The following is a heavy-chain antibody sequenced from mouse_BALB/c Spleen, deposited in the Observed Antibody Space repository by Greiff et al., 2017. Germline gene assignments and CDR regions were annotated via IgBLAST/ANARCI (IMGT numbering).Heavy chain of an antibody. D-gene: IGHD1-1*01. J-gene: IGHJ4*01. CDR3: ARDTVVARDYAMDY. CDR1: GFTFSDYY. CDR2: ISDGGSYT. V-gene: IGHV5-4*02. Sequence: EVQVVESGGGLVKPGGSLKLSCAASGFTFSDYYMYWVRQTPEKRLEWVATISDGGSYTYYPDSVKGRFTISRDNAKNNLYLQMSSLKSEDTAMYYCARDTVVARDYAMDYWGQGTSVTVSS.